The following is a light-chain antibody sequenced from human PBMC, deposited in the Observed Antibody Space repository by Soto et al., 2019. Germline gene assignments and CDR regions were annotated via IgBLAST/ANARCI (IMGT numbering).Light chain of an antibody. CDR3: SSYTSSSPYV. CDR1: SSDVGGYNY. V-gene: IGLV2-14*01. J-gene: IGLJ1*01. Sequence: QSVLTQPASVSGSPGQSITISCTGTSSDVGGYNYVSWYQQRPGKAPKLMIYDVSNRPSGVSNRFSGSKSGNTASLTISGLQAEDEADYYCSSYTSSSPYVFGTGTKVTDL. CDR2: DVS.